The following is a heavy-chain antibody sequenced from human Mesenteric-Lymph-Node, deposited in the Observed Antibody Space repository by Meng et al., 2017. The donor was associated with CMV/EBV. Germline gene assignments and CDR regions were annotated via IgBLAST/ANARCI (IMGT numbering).Heavy chain of an antibody. CDR2: ISGSGGST. CDR3: ARNPRWLQLNSYFDY. D-gene: IGHD5-24*01. J-gene: IGHJ4*02. V-gene: IGHV3-23*01. CDR1: GFTFSSYA. Sequence: GGSLRLSCAASGFTFSSYAMSWVRQAPGKGLEWVSAISGSGGSTYYADSVKGRFTISRDNSKNTLYLQMNSLRAEDTAVYYCARNPRWLQLNSYFDYWGQGTLVTVSS.